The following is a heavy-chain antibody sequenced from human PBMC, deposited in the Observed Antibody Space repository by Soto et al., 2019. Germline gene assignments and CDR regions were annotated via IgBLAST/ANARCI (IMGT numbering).Heavy chain of an antibody. CDR3: ARQPYSNYVMDV. Sequence: PGGSLRLSCVASGFFFNTYGMYWVRQAPGKGLEWVAVIWYDGSNKYYGDSVKGRFTISRDNAENTLYLQLNSLRAEDTAVYYCARQPYSNYVMDVWGQGTSVTVSS. J-gene: IGHJ6*02. D-gene: IGHD4-4*01. CDR2: IWYDGSNK. V-gene: IGHV3-33*01. CDR1: GFFFNTYG.